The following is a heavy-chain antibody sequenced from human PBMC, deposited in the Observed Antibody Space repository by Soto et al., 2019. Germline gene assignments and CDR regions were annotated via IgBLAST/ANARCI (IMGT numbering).Heavy chain of an antibody. CDR1: GGSISSGGYY. CDR3: ARERVVVVTSRGGLDY. V-gene: IGHV4-31*03. J-gene: IGHJ4*02. Sequence: QVQLQESGPGLVKPSQTLSLTCTVSGGSISSGGYYWSWIRQHPGKGLEWIGYIYYSGSTYYNPSPKSRVTISVDTSKTQFSLKLSSVTAADTGVYYCARERVVVVTSRGGLDYWGQGTLVTVSS. CDR2: IYYSGST. D-gene: IGHD3-22*01.